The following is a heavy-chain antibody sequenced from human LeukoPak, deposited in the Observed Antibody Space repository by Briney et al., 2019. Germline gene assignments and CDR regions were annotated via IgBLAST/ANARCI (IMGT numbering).Heavy chain of an antibody. D-gene: IGHD2-8*01. CDR3: ARVAVLMVYARYYYYGMDV. CDR2: INHSGST. CDR1: GGSFSGYY. V-gene: IGHV4-34*01. J-gene: IGHJ6*02. Sequence: SETLSLTCAVYGGSFSGYYWSWIRQPPGKGLEWIGEINHSGSTNYNPSPKSRVTISVDTSKNQFSLKLSSVTAADTAVYYCARVAVLMVYARYYYYGMDVWGQGTTVTVSS.